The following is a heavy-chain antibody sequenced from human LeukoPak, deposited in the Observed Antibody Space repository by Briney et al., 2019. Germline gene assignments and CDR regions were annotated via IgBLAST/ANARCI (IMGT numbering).Heavy chain of an antibody. Sequence: GGSLRLSCAASGFTFSSYAMSWVRQAPGKGLEWVSAISGSGGSTYYADSVKGRFTISGDNSKNTLYLQMNSLRAEDTAVYYCAKAPYDILTGYFSPPSYGMDVWGQGTTVTVSS. J-gene: IGHJ6*02. CDR3: AKAPYDILTGYFSPPSYGMDV. D-gene: IGHD3-9*01. CDR2: ISGSGGST. V-gene: IGHV3-23*01. CDR1: GFTFSSYA.